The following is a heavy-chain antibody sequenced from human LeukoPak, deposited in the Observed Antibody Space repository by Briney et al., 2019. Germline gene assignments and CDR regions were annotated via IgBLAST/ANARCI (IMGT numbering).Heavy chain of an antibody. J-gene: IGHJ4*02. CDR3: AKDFTPDGIWDIDY. Sequence: GSLRLSCAASGFTFDDYGMSWVRQAPGKGLEWVSGINWNGGSTGYADSVKGRFTISRDNSKNTLYLQMNSLRDEDTAIYYCAKDFTPDGIWDIDYWGRGTLITVSS. V-gene: IGHV3-20*04. CDR1: GFTFDDYG. CDR2: INWNGGST. D-gene: IGHD1-20*01.